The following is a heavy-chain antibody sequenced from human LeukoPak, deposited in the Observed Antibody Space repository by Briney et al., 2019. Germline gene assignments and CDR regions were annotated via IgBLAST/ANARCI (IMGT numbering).Heavy chain of an antibody. J-gene: IGHJ4*02. CDR3: AVRYCSSTSCYTRGYYFDY. V-gene: IGHV1-2*02. D-gene: IGHD2-2*02. CDR1: GYTFTGYY. CDR2: INPNSGGT. Sequence: EASVKVSCKASGYTFTGYYMHWVRQAPGQGLEWMGWINPNSGGTNYAQKFQGRVTMTRDTSISTAYMELSRLRSDDTAVYYCAVRYCSSTSCYTRGYYFDYWGQGTLVTVSS.